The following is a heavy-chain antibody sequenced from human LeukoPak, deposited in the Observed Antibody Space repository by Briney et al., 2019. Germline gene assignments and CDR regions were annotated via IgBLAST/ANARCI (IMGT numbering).Heavy chain of an antibody. D-gene: IGHD6-6*01. J-gene: IGHJ4*02. CDR3: AKRGPYSSSSAFDY. CDR1: GFTFRNYG. CDR2: ISYDGSSK. Sequence: PGRSLRLSCAASGFTFRNYGMHWVRQAPGKGLEWVAFISYDGSSKYYADSVKGRFTISRDNSKNTLYLQMNSLRAEDTAVYYCAKRGPYSSSSAFDYWGQGTLVTVSS. V-gene: IGHV3-30*18.